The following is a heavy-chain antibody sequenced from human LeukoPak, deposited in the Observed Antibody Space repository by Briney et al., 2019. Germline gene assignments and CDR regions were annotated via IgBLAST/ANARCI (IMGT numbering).Heavy chain of an antibody. CDR2: IYYSGST. V-gene: IGHV4-59*01. CDR1: GGSISSYY. CDR3: ASGEHRRNFDY. Sequence: PSETLSLTCTVSGGSISSYYWSWIRQPPGKGLEWIGYIYYSGSTNYNPSLKSRVTISVDTSKTQFSLKLSSVTAADTAVYYCASGEHRRNFDYWGQGTLVTVSS. D-gene: IGHD1/OR15-1a*01. J-gene: IGHJ4*02.